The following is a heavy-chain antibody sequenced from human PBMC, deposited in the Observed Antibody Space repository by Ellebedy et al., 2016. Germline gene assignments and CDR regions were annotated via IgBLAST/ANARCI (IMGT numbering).Heavy chain of an antibody. J-gene: IGHJ3*02. D-gene: IGHD3-22*01. CDR3: ARDYTMIVVVINYAFDI. Sequence: GGSLRLSCTASGFTFSTYSMNWVRQAPGKGLEWVSYISTSSSTIYYADSVKGRFTISRDNAKNSLYLQMNSLRAEDTAVYYCARDYTMIVVVINYAFDIWGQGTMVTVSS. V-gene: IGHV3-48*01. CDR2: ISTSSSTI. CDR1: GFTFSTYS.